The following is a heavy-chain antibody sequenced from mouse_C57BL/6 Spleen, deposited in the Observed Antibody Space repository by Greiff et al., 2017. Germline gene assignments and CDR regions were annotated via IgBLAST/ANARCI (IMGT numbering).Heavy chain of an antibody. CDR3: ARGGYYCGSSPYAMDD. D-gene: IGHD1-1*01. CDR1: GYTFTDYN. CDR2: INPNNGGT. Sequence: EVQLQQSGPELVKPGASVKIPCKASGYTFTDYNMDWVKQSHGKSLEWIGDINPNNGGTIYNQKFKGKATLTVDKSSSTAYMELRSLTSEDTAVYYCARGGYYCGSSPYAMDDWGQGTSGTVSS. V-gene: IGHV1-18*01. J-gene: IGHJ4*01.